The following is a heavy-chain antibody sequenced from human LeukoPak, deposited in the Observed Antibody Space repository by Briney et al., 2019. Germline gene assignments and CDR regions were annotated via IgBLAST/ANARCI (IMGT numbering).Heavy chain of an antibody. J-gene: IGHJ4*02. CDR3: ARVTHYYDSSGYGY. Sequence: GESLKISCKGSGYSFTSYWIGWVRQAPGQGLEWMGWISAYNGNTNYAQKLQGRVTMTTDTSTSTAYMELRSLRSDDTAVYYCARVTHYYDSSGYGYWGQGTLVTVSS. CDR2: ISAYNGNT. CDR1: GYSFTSYW. D-gene: IGHD3-22*01. V-gene: IGHV1-18*04.